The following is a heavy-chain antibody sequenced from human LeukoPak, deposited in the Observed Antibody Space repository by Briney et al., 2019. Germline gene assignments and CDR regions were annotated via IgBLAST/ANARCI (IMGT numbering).Heavy chain of an antibody. D-gene: IGHD5-18*01. J-gene: IGHJ4*02. CDR3: ASQLWSLQTISY. CDR2: ISSSGSTI. CDR1: GFTFSDYY. Sequence: PGGSLRLSCAASGFTFSDYYMSWIRQAPGKGLEWVSYISSSGSTIYYADSVKGRFTISRDNAKNSLYLQMNSLRAEDTAMYYCASQLWSLQTISYWGQRTLVTVSS. V-gene: IGHV3-11*01.